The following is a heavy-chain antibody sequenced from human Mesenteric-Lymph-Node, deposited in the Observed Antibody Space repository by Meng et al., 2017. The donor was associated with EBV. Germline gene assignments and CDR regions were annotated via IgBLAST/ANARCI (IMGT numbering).Heavy chain of an antibody. V-gene: IGHV2-5*02. CDR2: IYWDDDK. CDR1: GFSLSTSGVS. Sequence: QITLKESGPTLVNPPQTLTLTCTFSGFSLSTSGVSVGWIRQPPGKALEWLALIYWDDDKRYSPSLNSRLAITKDTSKNQVVLTMTNMDPVDTATYYCAHSPYTTSSFAFDYWGQGTLVTVS. D-gene: IGHD6-6*01. J-gene: IGHJ4*02. CDR3: AHSPYTTSSFAFDY.